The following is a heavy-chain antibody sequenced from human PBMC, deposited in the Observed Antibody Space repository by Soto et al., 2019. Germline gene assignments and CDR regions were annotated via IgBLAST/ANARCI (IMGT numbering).Heavy chain of an antibody. Sequence: SVKVSCKASGGTFSSYTISWVRQAPGQGLEWMGRIIPILGIANYAQKFQGRVTITADKSTSTAYMALSSLRSKDTAVYYCARESAIAVASRNHYYGMDVWGQGTTVTVS. CDR1: GGTFSSYT. D-gene: IGHD6-19*01. CDR2: IIPILGIA. V-gene: IGHV1-69*04. CDR3: ARESAIAVASRNHYYGMDV. J-gene: IGHJ6*02.